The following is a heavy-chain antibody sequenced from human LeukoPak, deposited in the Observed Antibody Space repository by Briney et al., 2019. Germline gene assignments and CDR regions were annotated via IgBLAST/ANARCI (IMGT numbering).Heavy chain of an antibody. CDR1: GYRFTSYW. D-gene: IGHD6-19*01. Sequence: PGESLKISCKGSGYRFTSYWIGWVRQMPGKGLEWMGIIYPADSDTSYSPSFQGQVTISADKSISTAYLQWSSLKASDTAIYYCASAIAVTGFDYWGQGTLVTVSS. CDR3: ASAIAVTGFDY. J-gene: IGHJ4*02. V-gene: IGHV5-51*01. CDR2: IYPADSDT.